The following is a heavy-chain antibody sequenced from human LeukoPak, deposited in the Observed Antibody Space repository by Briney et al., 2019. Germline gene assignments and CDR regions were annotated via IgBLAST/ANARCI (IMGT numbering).Heavy chain of an antibody. CDR3: ARYYYYYMDV. CDR1: GYSISSGYY. V-gene: IGHV4-38-2*02. J-gene: IGHJ6*03. Sequence: TSETLSLTCTVSGYSISSGYYWGWIRQPPGKGLEWIGSIYHSGSTYYNPSLKGRVTISLDKSKNQFSLKLTSVTAADTAIYYCARYYYYYMDVWGKGTTVTVSS. CDR2: IYHSGST.